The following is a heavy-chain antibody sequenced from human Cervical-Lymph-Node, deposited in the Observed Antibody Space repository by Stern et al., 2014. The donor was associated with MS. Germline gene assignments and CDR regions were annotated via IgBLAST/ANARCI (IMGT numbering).Heavy chain of an antibody. Sequence: QITLKEYGPALVKPTQTLTLTCTFSGFSLTTSGMCVSWIRQPPGKALEWLAFIDWDDDKSYNTSLKTRLTISKDTSKNQVVLTMTNMDPVDTATYYCARFYSSSSFADAFDIWGQGTMVTVSS. J-gene: IGHJ3*02. V-gene: IGHV2-70*01. CDR1: GFSLTTSGMC. D-gene: IGHD6-6*01. CDR2: IDWDDDK. CDR3: ARFYSSSSFADAFDI.